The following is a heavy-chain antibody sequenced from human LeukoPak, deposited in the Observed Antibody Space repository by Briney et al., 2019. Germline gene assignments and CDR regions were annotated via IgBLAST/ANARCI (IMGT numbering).Heavy chain of an antibody. Sequence: SETLSLTCTVSGGSISSYYWSWIRQPPGKGLEWIGYIYYSGSTNYNPSLKSRVTISVDTSKNQFSLKLSSVTAADTAVYYCARSIAVAGTPFDYWGQGTLVTVSS. CDR1: GGSISSYY. CDR3: ARSIAVAGTPFDY. V-gene: IGHV4-59*12. CDR2: IYYSGST. D-gene: IGHD6-19*01. J-gene: IGHJ4*02.